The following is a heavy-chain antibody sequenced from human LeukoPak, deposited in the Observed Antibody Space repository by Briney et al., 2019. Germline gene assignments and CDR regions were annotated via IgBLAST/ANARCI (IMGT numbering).Heavy chain of an antibody. V-gene: IGHV4-30-2*01. CDR3: ARSRQASGLLGS. Sequence: SETLSLTCTVSRGAITSGGYSWNWIRQPPGKGLEWIGYISDRGSAYYNPSLKSRFTISVDRPKNQFFLTVTSVTAADTAVYFCARSRQASGLLGSWGQGTLVAVSS. J-gene: IGHJ5*01. D-gene: IGHD3-10*01. CDR2: ISDRGSA. CDR1: RGAITSGGYS.